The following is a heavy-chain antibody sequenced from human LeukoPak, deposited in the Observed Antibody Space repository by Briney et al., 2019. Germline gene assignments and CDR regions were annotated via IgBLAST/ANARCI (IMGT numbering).Heavy chain of an antibody. J-gene: IGHJ4*02. Sequence: GASVKVSCKASGYTFTGYYMHWVRQAPGQGLEWMGWINPNSGGTNYAQKFQGWVTMTRDTSISTAYMELSRLRSDDTAMYYCARDDGGYSGYAVDYWGQGTLVTVSS. D-gene: IGHD5-12*01. CDR1: GYTFTGYY. V-gene: IGHV1-2*04. CDR2: INPNSGGT. CDR3: ARDDGGYSGYAVDY.